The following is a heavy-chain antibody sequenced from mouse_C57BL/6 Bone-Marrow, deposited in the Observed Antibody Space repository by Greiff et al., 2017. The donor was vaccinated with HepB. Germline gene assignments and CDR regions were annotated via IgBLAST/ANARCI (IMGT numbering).Heavy chain of an antibody. CDR1: GFTFSSYA. Sequence: EVKLVESGEGLVKPGGSLKLSCAASGFTFSSYAMSWVRQTPEKRLEWVAYISSGGDYIYYADTVKGRFTISRDNARNTLYLQMRSLKSEDTAMYYCTRSPNYYGFDYWGQGTTLTVSS. CDR2: ISSGGDYI. J-gene: IGHJ2*01. V-gene: IGHV5-9-1*02. CDR3: TRSPNYYGFDY. D-gene: IGHD1-1*01.